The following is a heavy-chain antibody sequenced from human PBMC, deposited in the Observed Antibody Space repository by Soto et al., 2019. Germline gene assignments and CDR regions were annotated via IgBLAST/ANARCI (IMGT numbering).Heavy chain of an antibody. V-gene: IGHV1-69*12. CDR2: IIPIFGTA. D-gene: IGHD2-8*01. J-gene: IGHJ6*02. CDR3: ASPPPQAPSQMGYYYYGMDV. Sequence: QVQLVQSGAEVKKPGSSVKVSCKASGGTFSRYAISWVRQAPGQGLEWMGGIIPIFGTANYAQKFQGRVTITADESASTAYMELSSLRSEDTAVYYCASPPPQAPSQMGYYYYGMDVWGQGTTVTVSS. CDR1: GGTFSRYA.